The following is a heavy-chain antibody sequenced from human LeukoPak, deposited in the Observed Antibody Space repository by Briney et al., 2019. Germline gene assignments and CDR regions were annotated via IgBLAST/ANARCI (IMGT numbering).Heavy chain of an antibody. D-gene: IGHD2-2*01. CDR1: GFTFSSYS. V-gene: IGHV3-21*04. CDR3: TKDIVVVPAQGNWFDP. Sequence: GGSLRLSCAASGFTFSSYSMNWVRQAPGKGLEWVSSISSSSSYIYYADSVKGRFTISRDTSKNTLYLQMNSLTAEDTAIYYCTKDIVVVPAQGNWFDPWGQGTLVTVSS. CDR2: ISSSSSYI. J-gene: IGHJ5*02.